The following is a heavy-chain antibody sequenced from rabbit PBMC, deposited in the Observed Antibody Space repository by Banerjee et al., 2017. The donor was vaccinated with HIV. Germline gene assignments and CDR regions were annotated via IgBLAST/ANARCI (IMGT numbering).Heavy chain of an antibody. Sequence: QSLEESGGGLVKPGGTLTLTCKASGIDFSSYYMCWVRQAPGKGLEWIACIYAGSSGPTYYVSWAKGRFTISKTSSTTVTLQMTSLTAADTATYFCVISSSDFVNLWGPGTLVTVS. D-gene: IGHD1-1*01. V-gene: IGHV1S40*01. CDR2: IYAGSSGPT. CDR1: GIDFSSYY. J-gene: IGHJ4*01. CDR3: VISSSDFVNL.